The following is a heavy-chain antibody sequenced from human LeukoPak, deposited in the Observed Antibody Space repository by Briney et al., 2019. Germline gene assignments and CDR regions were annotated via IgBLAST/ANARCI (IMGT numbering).Heavy chain of an antibody. CDR3: ARALGSSRKDDD. V-gene: IGHV4-34*01. CDR1: GGSFSGYY. J-gene: IGHJ4*02. Sequence: PSETLSLTCAVYGGSFSGYYWSWIRQPPGKGLEWIGEINHSGSTNYNPSLKSRVTISVDTSKNQFSLKLSSVTAADTAVYYCARALGSSRKDDDWGQGTLVTVSS. CDR2: INHSGST. D-gene: IGHD6-13*01.